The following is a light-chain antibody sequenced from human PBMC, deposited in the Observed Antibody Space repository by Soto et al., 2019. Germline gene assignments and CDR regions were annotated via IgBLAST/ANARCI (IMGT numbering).Light chain of an antibody. CDR2: AAS. CDR1: QSISSY. J-gene: IGKJ4*01. Sequence: DIQMTQSPCSLSASVVDRVTITCRASQSISSYLNWYQQKPGKAPKLLIYAASSLQSGVPSRFSGSGSGTDFTLTISSLQPEDFASYYCQQSYSTPLTLGGGTKVEIK. CDR3: QQSYSTPLT. V-gene: IGKV1-39*01.